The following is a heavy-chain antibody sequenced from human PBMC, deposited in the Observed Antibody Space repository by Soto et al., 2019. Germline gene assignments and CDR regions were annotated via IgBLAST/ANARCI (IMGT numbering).Heavy chain of an antibody. CDR1: GFNFSSYS. CDR2: ISSSSSTI. V-gene: IGHV3-48*01. J-gene: IGHJ3*02. CDR3: ARDRTDPYCSGGSCYRDAFDI. Sequence: PGGSLRLSCAASGFNFSSYSMNWVRQAPGKGLEWVSYISSSSSTIYYADSVKGRFTISRDNAKNSLYLQMNSLRAEDTAVYYCARDRTDPYCSGGSCYRDAFDIWGQGTMVTVSS. D-gene: IGHD2-15*01.